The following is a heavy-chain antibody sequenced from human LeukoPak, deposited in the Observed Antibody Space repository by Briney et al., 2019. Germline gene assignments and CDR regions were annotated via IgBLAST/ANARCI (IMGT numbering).Heavy chain of an antibody. CDR3: ASGASVGSGYSLYYSDY. CDR1: GHTFSDYY. J-gene: IGHJ4*02. CDR2: INPKSGGT. Sequence: ASVKVSCKASGHTFSDYYIHWVRQAPGQGPEWMGWINPKSGGTNFAQKFQGRVTMTRDTSITTAYMELSRLTSDDTAVYYCASGASVGSGYSLYYSDYWGQGTLVTVSS. D-gene: IGHD3-22*01. V-gene: IGHV1-2*02.